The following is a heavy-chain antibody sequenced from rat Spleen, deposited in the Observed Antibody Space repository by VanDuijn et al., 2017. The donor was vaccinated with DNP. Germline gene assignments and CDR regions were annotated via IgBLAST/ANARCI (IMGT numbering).Heavy chain of an antibody. D-gene: IGHD5-1*01. CDR2: ISYDGSST. CDR1: GFTFSNYD. V-gene: IGHV5-7*01. J-gene: IGHJ2*01. CDR3: ARQNWGVFDY. Sequence: EVQLVESGGGLVQPGRSMKLSCAASGFTFSNYDMAWVRQAPKKGLEWVATISYDGSSTYYRDSVKGRFTISRDNAKSTLYLQRDSLRSEDTATYYCARQNWGVFDYWGQGVMVTVSS.